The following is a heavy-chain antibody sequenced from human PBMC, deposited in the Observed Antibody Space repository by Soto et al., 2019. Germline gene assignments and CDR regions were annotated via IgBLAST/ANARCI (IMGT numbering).Heavy chain of an antibody. D-gene: IGHD5-12*01. CDR2: ISSSGSTI. V-gene: IGHV3-11*01. CDR3: ARTRTGGEYSGYDFDYFDY. J-gene: IGHJ4*02. CDR1: GFTFSDYY. Sequence: GGSLRLSCAASGFTFSDYYMSWIRQAPEKGLEWVSYISSSGSTIYYADSVKGRFTISRDNAKNSLYLQMNSLRAEDTAVYYCARTRTGGEYSGYDFDYFDYWGQGTLVTVSS.